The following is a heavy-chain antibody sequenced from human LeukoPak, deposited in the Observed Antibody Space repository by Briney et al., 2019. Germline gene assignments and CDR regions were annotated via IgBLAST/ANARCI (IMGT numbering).Heavy chain of an antibody. V-gene: IGHV3-48*03. CDR2: ISSSGSTI. CDR1: GFTFSSYE. D-gene: IGHD2-21*02. CDR3: ARVYSGDCLDY. J-gene: IGHJ4*02. Sequence: GGSLRLSCAASGFTFSSYEMNWVRQAPGKGLEWVSYISSSGSTIYYADSVKGRFTISRDNAKNSLYLQMNSLRAEDTAAYYCARVYSGDCLDYWGQGTLVTVSS.